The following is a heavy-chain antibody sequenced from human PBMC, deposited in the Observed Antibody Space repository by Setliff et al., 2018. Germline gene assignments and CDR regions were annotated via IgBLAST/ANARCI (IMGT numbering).Heavy chain of an antibody. D-gene: IGHD3-3*01. CDR2: IYHREST. CDR1: GGSISSSNYY. Sequence: SETLSLTCTVYGGSISSSNYYWGWIRQPPGKGLEWIGSIYHRESTYYNPSLKSRVTISVDTSNNHFPLKLSSVTAAGTAVYYCARHFRSSKVQFLEYLTDYYFDSWGQGTLVTVSS. V-gene: IGHV4-39*01. J-gene: IGHJ4*02. CDR3: ARHFRSSKVQFLEYLTDYYFDS.